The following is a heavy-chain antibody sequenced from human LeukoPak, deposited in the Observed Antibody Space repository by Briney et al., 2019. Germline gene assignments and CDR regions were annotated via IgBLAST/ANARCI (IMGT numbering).Heavy chain of an antibody. CDR3: ATDRIFSGSSGYYRYFDY. Sequence: ASVTVSCKVSGYTLTELSMHWVRQAPGKGLEWMGGFDPEDGETIYAQKFQGRVTMTEDTSTDTAYMELSSLRSEDTAVYYCATDRIFSGSSGYYRYFDYWGQGTLVTVSS. J-gene: IGHJ4*02. D-gene: IGHD3-22*01. CDR2: FDPEDGET. V-gene: IGHV1-24*01. CDR1: GYTLTELS.